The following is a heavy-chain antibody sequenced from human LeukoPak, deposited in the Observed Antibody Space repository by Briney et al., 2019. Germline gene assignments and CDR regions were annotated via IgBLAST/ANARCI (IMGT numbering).Heavy chain of an antibody. CDR1: GFTFSSYA. J-gene: IGHJ1*01. Sequence: PGGSLRLSCAASGFTFSSYAMSRVRQAPGKGLEWVSAISGSGGSTYYADSVKGRFTISRDNSKNTLYLQMNSLRAEDTAVYYCAKDTYYDSSGYYYGTVYFQHWGQGTLVTVSS. CDR2: ISGSGGST. CDR3: AKDTYYDSSGYYYGTVYFQH. V-gene: IGHV3-23*01. D-gene: IGHD3-22*01.